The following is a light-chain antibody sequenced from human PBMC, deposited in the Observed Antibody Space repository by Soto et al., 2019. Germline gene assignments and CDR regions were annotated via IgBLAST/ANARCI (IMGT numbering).Light chain of an antibody. CDR3: SSYTSRSHWV. Sequence: QSALTQPASVSGSPGQSITISCTGTSSDIGGYNYVSWYQQHPGQAPKLMIYEVSNRPSGVSNRFSGSKSGNTASLTISGLQAEDEADYYCSSYTSRSHWVFGGGTQLTVL. CDR1: SSDIGGYNY. J-gene: IGLJ3*02. CDR2: EVS. V-gene: IGLV2-14*01.